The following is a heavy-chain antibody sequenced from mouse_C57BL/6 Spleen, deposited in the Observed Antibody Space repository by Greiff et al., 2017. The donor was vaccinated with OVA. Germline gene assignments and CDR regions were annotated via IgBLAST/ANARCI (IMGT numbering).Heavy chain of an antibody. J-gene: IGHJ4*01. CDR3: ARGGLRGGYAMDY. D-gene: IGHD2-4*01. V-gene: IGHV1-76*01. Sequence: QVQLKESGAELVRPGASVKLSCKASGYTFTDYYINWVKQRPGQGLEWIARIYPGSGNTYYNEKFKGKATLTAEKSSSTAYMQLSSLTSEDSAVYFCARGGLRGGYAMDYWGQGTSVTVSS. CDR2: IYPGSGNT. CDR1: GYTFTDYY.